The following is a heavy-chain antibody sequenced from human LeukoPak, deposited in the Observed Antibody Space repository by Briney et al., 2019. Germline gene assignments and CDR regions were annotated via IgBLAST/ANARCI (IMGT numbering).Heavy chain of an antibody. CDR1: GFTFSGYS. CDR2: ISSSSSYI. V-gene: IGHV3-21*01. Sequence: GGSLRLSCAASGFTFSGYSMNWVRQAPGKGLEWVSSISSSSSYIYYADSVKGRFTISRDNAKNSLYLQMNSLRAEDTAVYYCARDPDYYDSSGWWGQGTLVTVSS. CDR3: ARDPDYYDSSGW. D-gene: IGHD3-22*01. J-gene: IGHJ1*01.